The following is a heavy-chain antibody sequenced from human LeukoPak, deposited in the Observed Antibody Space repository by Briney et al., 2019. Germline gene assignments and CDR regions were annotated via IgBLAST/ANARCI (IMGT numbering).Heavy chain of an antibody. CDR3: AREGGFYRPLDY. D-gene: IGHD3-3*01. V-gene: IGHV4-4*02. CDR1: GASITSNNW. Sequence: PSGTLSLTCAVSGASITSNNWWTWVRQPPGKGLEWIGEVHLDGRTNYNPSLESRLTMSVDVSENQVSLKLTSVTAADTAVYYCAREGGFYRPLDYSGQGTLVTVSS. CDR2: VHLDGRT. J-gene: IGHJ4*02.